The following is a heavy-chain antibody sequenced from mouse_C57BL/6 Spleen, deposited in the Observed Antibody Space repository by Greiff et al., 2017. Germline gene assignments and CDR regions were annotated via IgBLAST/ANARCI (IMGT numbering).Heavy chain of an antibody. CDR1: GYTFTDYE. CDR3: TRKVRYFDY. CDR2: IDPETGGT. Sequence: QVQLQQSGAELVRPGASVTLSYKASGYTFTDYEMHWVKQTPVHGLEWIGAIDPETGGTAYNQKFKGKAILTADKSSSTAYMELRSLTSEDSAVYYCTRKVRYFDYWGQGTTLTVSS. D-gene: IGHD1-3*01. V-gene: IGHV1-15*01. J-gene: IGHJ2*01.